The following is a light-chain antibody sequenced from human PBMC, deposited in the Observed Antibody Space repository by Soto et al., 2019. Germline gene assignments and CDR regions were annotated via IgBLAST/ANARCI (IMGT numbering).Light chain of an antibody. Sequence: QSVLTQPASVSGSPGQSITISCTVTSSDVGGYNYVSWYQQHPGKAPKLMIYEVSNRPSGVSNRFSGSKSGNTASLTISGLQAEDEAHYYCSSYTSSSIYVFGTGTKVIVL. J-gene: IGLJ1*01. V-gene: IGLV2-14*01. CDR1: SSDVGGYNY. CDR3: SSYTSSSIYV. CDR2: EVS.